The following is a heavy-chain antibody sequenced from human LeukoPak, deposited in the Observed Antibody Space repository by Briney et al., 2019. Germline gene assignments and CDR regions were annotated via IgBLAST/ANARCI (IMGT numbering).Heavy chain of an antibody. J-gene: IGHJ5*02. V-gene: IGHV1-24*01. D-gene: IGHD3-3*01. CDR3: ARAGYDFWSGYPNWFDP. CDR2: FDPEDGET. Sequence: ASVKVSCKVSGYTLTELSMHWVRQAPGKGLEWMGGFDPEDGETIYAQKFQGRVTMTEDTSTDTAYMGLRSLRSDDTAVYYCARAGYDFWSGYPNWFDPWGQGTLVTVSS. CDR1: GYTLTELS.